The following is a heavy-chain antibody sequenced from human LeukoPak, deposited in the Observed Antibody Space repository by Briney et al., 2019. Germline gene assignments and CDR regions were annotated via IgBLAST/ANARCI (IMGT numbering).Heavy chain of an antibody. D-gene: IGHD5/OR15-5a*01. CDR3: AMSGSVDNWFDP. CDR1: GVSISSSSYY. J-gene: IGHJ5*02. CDR2: IYYSGST. Sequence: PSETLSLTCTVSGVSISSSSYYWGWIRQPPGKGLEWIGSIYYSGSTYYNPSLKSRVTISVDTSKNQFSLKLSSVTAADTAVYYCAMSGSVDNWFDPWGQGTLVTVSS. V-gene: IGHV4-39*01.